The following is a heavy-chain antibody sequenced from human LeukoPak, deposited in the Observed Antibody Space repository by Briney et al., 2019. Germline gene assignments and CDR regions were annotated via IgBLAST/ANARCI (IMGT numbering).Heavy chain of an antibody. Sequence: ASVKVSCKASGYTFTSYGISWVRQAPGQGLEWMGWISAYNGNTNYAQKLQGRVTMTTDTSTSTAYMELRSLRSDDTAVYYCARDRSSLRYFDWLFQLPSGAFDIWGQGTMVTVSS. CDR3: ARDRSSLRYFDWLFQLPSGAFDI. CDR1: GYTFTSYG. V-gene: IGHV1-18*01. J-gene: IGHJ3*02. CDR2: ISAYNGNT. D-gene: IGHD3-9*01.